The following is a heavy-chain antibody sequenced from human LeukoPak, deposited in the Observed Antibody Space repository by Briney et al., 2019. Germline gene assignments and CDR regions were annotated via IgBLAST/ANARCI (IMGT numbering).Heavy chain of an antibody. V-gene: IGHV5-51*01. J-gene: IGHJ4*02. D-gene: IGHD5-24*01. Sequence: KVSCKGSGYSFTSYWIGWVRQMPGKGVEGMGIIYPGECETKYIPSFQGEVTISAEKYISTAYLQWSSLKASDTAMYYCARRGDGYVYWGQGTLVTVSS. CDR1: GYSFTSYW. CDR3: ARRGDGYVY. CDR2: IYPGECET.